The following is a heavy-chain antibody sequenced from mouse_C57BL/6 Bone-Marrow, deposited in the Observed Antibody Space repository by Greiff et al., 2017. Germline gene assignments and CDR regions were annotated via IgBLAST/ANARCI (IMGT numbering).Heavy chain of an antibody. Sequence: EVLLVESGGGLVKPGGSLKLSCAASGFTFSDYGMHWVRQAPEKGLEWVAYISGGSSTIYYADTVKGRFTISRDNAKNTLFLQLTSLRSEDTAMYYCAREDYYGSSFFDYWGQGTTLTVSS. V-gene: IGHV5-17*01. CDR1: GFTFSDYG. CDR2: ISGGSSTI. CDR3: AREDYYGSSFFDY. D-gene: IGHD1-1*01. J-gene: IGHJ2*01.